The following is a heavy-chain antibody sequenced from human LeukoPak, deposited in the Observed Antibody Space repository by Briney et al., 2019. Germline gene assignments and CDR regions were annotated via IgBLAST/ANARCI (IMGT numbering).Heavy chain of an antibody. J-gene: IGHJ6*02. Sequence: GASVKVSCKASGGTFSSYAISWVRQAPGQRLEWMGGIIPIFGTANYAQKFQGRVTITADESTSTAYMELSSLRSEDTAVYYCARDSGGIVVVPAAPTHYYGMDVWGQGTTVSVSS. V-gene: IGHV1-69*13. D-gene: IGHD2-2*01. CDR3: ARDSGGIVVVPAAPTHYYGMDV. CDR1: GGTFSSYA. CDR2: IIPIFGTA.